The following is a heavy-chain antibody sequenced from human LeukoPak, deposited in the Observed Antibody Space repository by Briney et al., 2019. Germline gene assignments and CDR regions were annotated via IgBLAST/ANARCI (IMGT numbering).Heavy chain of an antibody. CDR1: GFVFSNYW. CDR3: ARAPYGMDV. Sequence: GGSLRLSCAASGFVFSNYWMSWVRQAPGKGLEWVSVIYSGGSTYYADSVKGRFTISRDSSKTTLHLQMNNLRVEDSAVYYCARAPYGMDVWGQGTTVIVS. V-gene: IGHV3-53*01. CDR2: IYSGGST. J-gene: IGHJ6*01.